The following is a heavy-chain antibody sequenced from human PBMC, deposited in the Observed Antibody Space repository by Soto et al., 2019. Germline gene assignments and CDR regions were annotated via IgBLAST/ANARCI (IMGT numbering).Heavy chain of an antibody. J-gene: IGHJ4*02. CDR3: ARVGYDILTGYNRFDY. Sequence: QVQLQESGPGLVKPSGTLSLTCAVSGGSISSSNWWSWVRQPPGKGLEWIGEIYHSGSTNYNPSLKIRVTISVDKSKNQFSLKLSSVTAADTAVYYCARVGYDILTGYNRFDYWGQGTLVTVSS. CDR1: GGSISSSNW. D-gene: IGHD3-9*01. CDR2: IYHSGST. V-gene: IGHV4-4*02.